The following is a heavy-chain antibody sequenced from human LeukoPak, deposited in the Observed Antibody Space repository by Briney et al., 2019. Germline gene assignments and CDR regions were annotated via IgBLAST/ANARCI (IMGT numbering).Heavy chain of an antibody. J-gene: IGHJ4*02. CDR2: TSSSSSYI. CDR1: GFTFSSYS. V-gene: IGHV3-21*01. Sequence: PGESLRLSCAASGFTFSSYSMNWVRQAPGKGLEWVSSTSSSSSYIYYADSVEGRFTISRDNAKNSLYLQMNSLRAEDTAVYYCARDLGPYNFDYWGQGTLVTVSS. D-gene: IGHD2-2*02. CDR3: ARDLGPYNFDY.